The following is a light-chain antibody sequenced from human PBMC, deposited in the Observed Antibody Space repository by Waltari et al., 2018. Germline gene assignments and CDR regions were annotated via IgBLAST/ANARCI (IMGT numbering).Light chain of an antibody. CDR2: GVI. Sequence: DIQLTQSPSSLSASVGDRVTITCRASQSVSHHLNWYQQQPGKAPKLLIFGVINLQSGVPSRFSVSASWTEFILTISSLQPEYFATYFCPESDNVNNFGQGTKREIK. V-gene: IGKV1-39*01. CDR3: PESDNVNN. CDR1: QSVSHH. J-gene: IGKJ2*01.